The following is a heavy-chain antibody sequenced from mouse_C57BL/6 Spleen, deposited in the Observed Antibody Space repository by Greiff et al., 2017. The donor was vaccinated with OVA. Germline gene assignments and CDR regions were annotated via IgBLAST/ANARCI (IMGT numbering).Heavy chain of an antibody. V-gene: IGHV5-17*01. D-gene: IGHD2-12*01. J-gene: IGHJ4*01. CDR2: ISSGSSTI. CDR3: AKGDSPYAMDY. CDR1: GFTFSDYG. Sequence: EVQLVESGGGLVKPGGSLKLSCAASGFTFSDYGMHWVRQAPEKGLEWVAYISSGSSTIYYADTVKGRFTISRDNAKNTLFLQMTSLRSEDTAMYYCAKGDSPYAMDYWGQGTSVTVSS.